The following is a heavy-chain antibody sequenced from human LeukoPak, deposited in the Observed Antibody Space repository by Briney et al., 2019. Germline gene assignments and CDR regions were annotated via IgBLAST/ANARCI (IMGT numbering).Heavy chain of an antibody. Sequence: SETLSLTCAVYGGSFSGYYWSWIRQPPGKGLEWIGEINHSGSTNYNPSLKSRVTISVDTSKNQFSLKLSSVTAADTAVYYCARGPGWFDPWAREPWSPSPQ. V-gene: IGHV4-34*01. CDR3: ARGPGWFDP. CDR1: GGSFSGYY. J-gene: IGHJ5*02. CDR2: INHSGST.